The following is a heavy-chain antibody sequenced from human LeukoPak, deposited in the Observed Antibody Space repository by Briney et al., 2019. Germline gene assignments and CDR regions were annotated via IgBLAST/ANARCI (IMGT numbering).Heavy chain of an antibody. J-gene: IGHJ4*02. D-gene: IGHD6-13*01. CDR3: AKGGSSSWYLPFDY. Sequence: GGSLRLSCAASGFTFSSYAMSWVRQAPGKGLEWVSAISGSGSSTYYADSVKGRFTISRDNSKNTLYLQMNSLSPEDTAVYYCAKGGSSSWYLPFDYWGQGTLVTVSS. CDR1: GFTFSSYA. V-gene: IGHV3-23*01. CDR2: ISGSGSST.